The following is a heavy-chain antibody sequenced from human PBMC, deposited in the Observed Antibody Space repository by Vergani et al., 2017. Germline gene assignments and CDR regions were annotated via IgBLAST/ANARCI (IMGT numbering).Heavy chain of an antibody. D-gene: IGHD6-19*01. CDR3: AXEIFFRSGAAFDI. CDR1: GFSFSNDY. J-gene: IGHJ3*02. Sequence: QGQLVESGGGLVKPGGSLRLSCVASGFSFSNDYMTWIRQSPGKGLEWVAYISPNSDRTRYADSVEGRFTISRDNAKTSMYLQMNSLRAEDTAVYYCAXEIFFRSGAAFDIWGQGTMVTVSS. CDR2: ISPNSDRT. V-gene: IGHV3-11*04.